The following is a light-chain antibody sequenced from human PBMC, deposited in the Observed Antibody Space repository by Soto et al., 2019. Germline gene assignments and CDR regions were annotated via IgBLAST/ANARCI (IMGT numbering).Light chain of an antibody. CDR2: GAS. J-gene: IGKJ1*01. CDR1: QSVSSSY. CDR3: QQNGSSPWT. V-gene: IGKV3-20*01. Sequence: EIVLTQSPATLSLSPGERATLSCRASQSVSSSYLAWYQQQPGHAPRLLIYGASSSATSIPNRFSGSGCGTDFTLTISRQEHEDFAVYYCQQNGSSPWTFGQGTKVEIK.